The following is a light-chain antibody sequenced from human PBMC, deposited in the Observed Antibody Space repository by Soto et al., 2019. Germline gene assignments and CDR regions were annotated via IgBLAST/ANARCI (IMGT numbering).Light chain of an antibody. V-gene: IGKV1-33*01. J-gene: IGKJ3*01. CDR2: DAS. Sequence: DIQMTQSPSSLSASVGDRVTITCQASQDISNYLNWYQQKPGKAPKLLIYDASNLETGVPTRFSGSGSGPDFTFTISSLQPEDIATYYCQQYGNLPPPFGPGTKVDIK. CDR3: QQYGNLPPP. CDR1: QDISNY.